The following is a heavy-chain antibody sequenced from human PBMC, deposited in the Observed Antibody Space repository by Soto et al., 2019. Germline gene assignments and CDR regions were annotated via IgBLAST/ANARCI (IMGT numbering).Heavy chain of an antibody. Sequence: GASVKVSCKASGYTFTSYYMHWVLQAPGQGLEWMGIINPSGGSTSYAQKFQGRVTMTRDTSTSTVYMELSSLRSEDTAVYYCASSVITTVTTFDYWGQGTLVTVSS. V-gene: IGHV1-46*01. CDR1: GYTFTSYY. CDR2: INPSGGST. D-gene: IGHD4-17*01. CDR3: ASSVITTVTTFDY. J-gene: IGHJ4*02.